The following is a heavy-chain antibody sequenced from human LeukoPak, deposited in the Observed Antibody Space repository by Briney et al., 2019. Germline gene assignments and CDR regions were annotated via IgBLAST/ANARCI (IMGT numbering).Heavy chain of an antibody. CDR2: ISGDGGST. CDR3: TREDNWYFDL. Sequence: GGSLRLSCAASGFTFDDYAMHWVRQAPGKGLEWVSLISGDGGSTYYADSVKGRFTISRDNSKNSLYLQLNSLRAEDTAVYYCTREDNWYFDLWGRGTLVTVSS. CDR1: GFTFDDYA. J-gene: IGHJ2*01. V-gene: IGHV3-43*02.